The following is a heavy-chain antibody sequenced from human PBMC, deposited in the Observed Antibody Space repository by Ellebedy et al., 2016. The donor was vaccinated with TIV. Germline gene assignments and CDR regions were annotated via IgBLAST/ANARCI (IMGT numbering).Heavy chain of an antibody. CDR1: GFTFSTYR. J-gene: IGHJ6*02. CDR3: ARDVRRAASSFMDV. V-gene: IGHV3-21*01. Sequence: GESLKISCAASGFTFSTYRMNWVRQAPGKGLEWVSSLTSGGTYTSYSDSVKGRFTISSDNAKNSRYLQLNSLREEDTAVSYCARDVRRAASSFMDVWGQGTTVTVSS. D-gene: IGHD6-13*01. CDR2: LTSGGTYT.